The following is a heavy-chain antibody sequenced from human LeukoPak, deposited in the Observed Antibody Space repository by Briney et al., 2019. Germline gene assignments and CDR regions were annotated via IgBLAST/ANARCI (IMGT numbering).Heavy chain of an antibody. CDR3: ARVGNTYSSGWRNWFDP. Sequence: SETLSLTCVVSGGSLSGYYSWIRQSPGKELEWIGEIHHGGTTTYNPSLKSRVTISVDTSKNQFSLKLSSVTAADTAVYYCARVGNTYSSGWRNWFDPWGQGTLVTVSS. CDR2: IHHGGTT. J-gene: IGHJ5*02. V-gene: IGHV4-34*01. CDR1: GGSLSGYY. D-gene: IGHD6-19*01.